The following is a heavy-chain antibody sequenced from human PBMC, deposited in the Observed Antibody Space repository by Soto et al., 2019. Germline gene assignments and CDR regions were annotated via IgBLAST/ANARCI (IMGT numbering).Heavy chain of an antibody. CDR1: GFMFSSHG. V-gene: IGHV3-33*01. Sequence: QVQLVESGGGVAQPGRSLRLSCAASGFMFSSHGMHWIRQAPGKGLEWVAVRWYDGSNKYYADSVKGRFTISRDNSKNTLYLQMNSLRVEDTAVYYCGPDSLDYWCQGTLVTVSS. CDR2: RWYDGSNK. CDR3: GPDSLDY. D-gene: IGHD2-21*02. J-gene: IGHJ4*02.